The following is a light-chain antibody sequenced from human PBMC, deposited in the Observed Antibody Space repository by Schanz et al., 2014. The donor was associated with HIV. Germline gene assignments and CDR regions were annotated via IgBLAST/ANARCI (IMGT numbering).Light chain of an antibody. Sequence: EIVLTQSPGSLSLSPGGRATLSCGASQRLSSSYLAWYQQKRDQPPRLVIYATSTRAAGIPDRFSGTGSGTDFPLTISRLEPEDFAVYYCQQYNNWTRTFGQGTKVEIK. V-gene: IGKV3-20*01. CDR3: QQYNNWTRT. CDR1: QRLSSSY. CDR2: ATS. J-gene: IGKJ1*01.